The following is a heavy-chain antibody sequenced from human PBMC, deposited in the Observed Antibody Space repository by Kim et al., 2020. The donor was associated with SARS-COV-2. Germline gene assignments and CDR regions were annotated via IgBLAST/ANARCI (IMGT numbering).Heavy chain of an antibody. D-gene: IGHD1-26*01. CDR3: VRQAVGATGHFDY. J-gene: IGHJ4*02. V-gene: IGHV3-13*01. Sequence: PDCVKGRFTISRKNAKNSLDLQMNSRRAGDTAIYYCVRQAVGATGHFDYWGQGTLVTVSS.